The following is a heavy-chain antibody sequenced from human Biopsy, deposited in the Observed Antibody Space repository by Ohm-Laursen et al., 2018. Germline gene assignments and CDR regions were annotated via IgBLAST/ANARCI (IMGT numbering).Heavy chain of an antibody. CDR1: GFTFSSYA. CDR3: TKADDFWSPEGYYYYFSGMDV. D-gene: IGHD3-3*01. CDR2: IRSTGGST. Sequence: SLRLSCTASGFTFSSYAMNWVRQAPGKGLEWVSAIRSTGGSTYYANSVKGRFTISRDNSKNILFLQVNNLRAEDTAIYYCTKADDFWSPEGYYYYFSGMDVWGQGTTVTVSS. V-gene: IGHV3-23*01. J-gene: IGHJ6*02.